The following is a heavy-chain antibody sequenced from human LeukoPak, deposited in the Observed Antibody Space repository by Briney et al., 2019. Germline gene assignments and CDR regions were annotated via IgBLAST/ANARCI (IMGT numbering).Heavy chain of an antibody. J-gene: IGHJ4*02. CDR2: ISSSSSYI. CDR3: ARGGYSSGRIDY. CDR1: GFTFSSYS. D-gene: IGHD6-19*01. V-gene: IGHV3-21*01. Sequence: PGGSLRLSCAASGFTFSSYSMNWVRQAPGKGLEWVSSISSSSSYIYYADSVKGRFTISRDNAKNSLYLQMNSLRAEDTAVYYCARGGYSSGRIDYWGQGTLVTVSS.